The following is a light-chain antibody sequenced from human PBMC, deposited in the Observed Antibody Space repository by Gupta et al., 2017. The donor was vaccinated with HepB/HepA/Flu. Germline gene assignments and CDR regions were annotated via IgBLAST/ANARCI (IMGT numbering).Light chain of an antibody. V-gene: IGLV1-44*01. CDR2: SNY. CDR3: AAWDDSLNGVV. Sequence: QSVLTQPPSASGTPGQRVTIPCSGSRSNIGTNTVNWYQQRPGTAPKLLIYSNYGRHSGVPDRLSGSKSGTSASLAISGLQSEDEANYYCAAWDDSLNGVVFGGGTKLTVL. CDR1: RSNIGTNT. J-gene: IGLJ2*01.